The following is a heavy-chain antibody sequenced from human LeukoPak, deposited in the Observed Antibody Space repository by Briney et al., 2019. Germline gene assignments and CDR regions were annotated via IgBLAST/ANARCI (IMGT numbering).Heavy chain of an antibody. CDR2: IKQDGSEK. J-gene: IGHJ4*02. CDR1: GFTFSNYW. Sequence: GGSLRLSCAASGFTFSNYWMSWVLQAPGKGLEWVANIKQDGSEKYYADSVKGRFSISRDNAKSSLYLQLNSLRVEDTAVYHCASTQTFDYWGQGALVTVPS. CDR3: ASTQTFDY. V-gene: IGHV3-7*05.